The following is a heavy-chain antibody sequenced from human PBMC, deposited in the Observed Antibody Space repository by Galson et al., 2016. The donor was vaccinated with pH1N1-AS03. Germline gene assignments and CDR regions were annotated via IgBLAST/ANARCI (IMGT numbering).Heavy chain of an antibody. J-gene: IGHJ6*02. CDR2: INQDGSEK. CDR3: TRPPPYINGVCYRGPYYGMDV. V-gene: IGHV3-7*01. D-gene: IGHD2-8*01. CDR1: GFTFSTYW. Sequence: SLRLSCAGSGFTFSTYWMTWVRQAPGKGLEWVANINQDGSEKYYVAAVKGRITISRDNAKNSLYLQMSSLRADDTAVYSCTRPPPYINGVCYRGPYYGMDVWGQGTTVTVSS.